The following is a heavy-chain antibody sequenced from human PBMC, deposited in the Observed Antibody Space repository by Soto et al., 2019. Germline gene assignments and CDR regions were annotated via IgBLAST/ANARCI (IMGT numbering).Heavy chain of an antibody. CDR3: ARGIVGWYHPEY. CDR2: IWYDGSNK. J-gene: IGHJ4*02. V-gene: IGHV3-33*01. D-gene: IGHD1-26*01. Sequence: GGSLRPSCAGSGFTFSSYGMLWVRQAPGKGMEWVAIIWYDGSNKYYADSVGGRFTISRDNSKNTLCLQMNSLRAEDTAVYYCARGIVGWYHPEYWGQGTQVTVSS. CDR1: GFTFSSYG.